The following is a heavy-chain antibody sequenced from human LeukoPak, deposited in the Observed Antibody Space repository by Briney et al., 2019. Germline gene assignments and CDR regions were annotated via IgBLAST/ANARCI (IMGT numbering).Heavy chain of an antibody. Sequence: HPGGSLRLSCAASGFTVSSSYMNWVRQAPGKGLEWVSVIYSGGSTYYADSVKGRFTISRDNSKNTLYLQMNSLRVEDTAVYYCARGRPHFDYWGQGTLVTVSS. CDR2: IYSGGST. D-gene: IGHD1-14*01. CDR3: ARGRPHFDY. J-gene: IGHJ4*02. V-gene: IGHV3-53*01. CDR1: GFTVSSSY.